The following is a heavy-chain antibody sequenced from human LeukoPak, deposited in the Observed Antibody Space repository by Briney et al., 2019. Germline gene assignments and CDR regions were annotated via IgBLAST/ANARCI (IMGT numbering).Heavy chain of an antibody. J-gene: IGHJ4*02. Sequence: GGSLRLSCAASGFTFSNSGMSWVRQAPGKGLEWVSAISSSGHSTYYADSVKGRFTVSRDNSKYTLYLQMHSLRAEDTAVYYCAKDFWGGYYFLPYFDYWGQGTLVTVSS. CDR2: ISSSGHST. D-gene: IGHD3-3*01. CDR1: GFTFSNSG. CDR3: AKDFWGGYYFLPYFDY. V-gene: IGHV3-23*01.